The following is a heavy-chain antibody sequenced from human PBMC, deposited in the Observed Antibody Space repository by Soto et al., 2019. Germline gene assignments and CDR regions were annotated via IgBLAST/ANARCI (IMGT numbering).Heavy chain of an antibody. CDR2: IKQDGSEK. CDR1: GFTFSSYW. V-gene: IGHV3-7*01. D-gene: IGHD2-15*01. J-gene: IGHJ4*02. CDR3: ARGGRSGDY. Sequence: EVQLVESGGGLVQPGGSLRLSCAASGFTFSSYWMSWVRQAPGKGLEWVANIKQDGSEKYYVDSVKGRFTISRANAKNPLYKQINSLRAEDPAVYYCARGGRSGDYWGQGTLVTVSS.